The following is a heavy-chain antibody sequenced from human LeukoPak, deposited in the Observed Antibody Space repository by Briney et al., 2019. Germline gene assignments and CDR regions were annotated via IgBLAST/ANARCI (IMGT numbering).Heavy chain of an antibody. Sequence: SETLCLTCTVSGGSISSGDYYWSWIRQPPGKGLEWIGYIYYSGSTYYNPSLKSRVTISVDPSKNQFSLKLSSVTAADTAVYYCARGSDSSSWFRMYYFDYWGQGTLVTVSS. CDR3: ARGSDSSSWFRMYYFDY. CDR2: IYYSGST. J-gene: IGHJ4*02. D-gene: IGHD6-13*01. V-gene: IGHV4-30-4*08. CDR1: GGSISSGDYY.